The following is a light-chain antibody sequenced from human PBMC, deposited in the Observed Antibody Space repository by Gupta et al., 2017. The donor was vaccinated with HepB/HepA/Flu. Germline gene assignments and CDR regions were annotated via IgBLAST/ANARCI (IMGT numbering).Light chain of an antibody. CDR1: SSNIGARYD. V-gene: IGLV1-40*01. J-gene: IGLJ2*01. CDR2: DNI. Sequence: QSVLTQPPSVSGAPGQRVTISCTGSSSNIGARYDVHWYQQVPGTAPKLIIYDNINRPSGVPDRFSGSKSGTSASLAITGLQAEDEADYYCQSYDSTLREVVFGGGTKLTVL. CDR3: QSYDSTLREVV.